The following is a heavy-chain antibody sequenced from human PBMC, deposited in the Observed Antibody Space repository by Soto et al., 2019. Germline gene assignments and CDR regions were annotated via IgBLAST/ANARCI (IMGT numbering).Heavy chain of an antibody. V-gene: IGHV4-39*01. J-gene: IGHJ5*02. D-gene: IGHD3-10*01. Sequence: SATLSLTCTVSGGSISSSSYYWGWIRQPPGKGLEWIGSIFYSGSTYYNQSLKSRVTISVDTSKNQFSLKLSSVTAADTAVYYCASLTMVRGVNPSPRGFDPWGQGTLVTVS. CDR2: IFYSGST. CDR3: ASLTMVRGVNPSPRGFDP. CDR1: GGSISSSSYY.